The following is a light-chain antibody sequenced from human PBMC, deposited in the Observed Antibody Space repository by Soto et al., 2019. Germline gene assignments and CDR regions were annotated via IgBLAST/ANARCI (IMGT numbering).Light chain of an antibody. CDR3: SSYTSSSTSV. CDR2: DVS. CDR1: SSDVGGYNY. J-gene: IGLJ1*01. Sequence: QSVLTQPASLSGSPGQSITISCTGTSSDVGGYNYVSWYQQHPGKAPKLMIYDVSNRPSGVSNRFSGSKSGNTASLTISGLQAEYEADYYCSSYTSSSTSVFGTGNKLTVL. V-gene: IGLV2-14*01.